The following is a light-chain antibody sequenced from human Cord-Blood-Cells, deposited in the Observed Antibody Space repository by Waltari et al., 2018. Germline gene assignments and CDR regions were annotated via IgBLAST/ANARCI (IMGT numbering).Light chain of an antibody. CDR1: SSDVGGYNY. V-gene: IGLV2-14*01. CDR2: DVS. CDR3: SSYTSSSTVV. J-gene: IGLJ2*01. Sequence: QSALTQPASVSGSPGQSITISCTGTSSDVGGYNYVSWYQQHPGKAPKLMIYDVSNRPSGVSNRFSGSKSGNTASLTISALPAEDEADYYCSSYTSSSTVVFGGGTKLTVL.